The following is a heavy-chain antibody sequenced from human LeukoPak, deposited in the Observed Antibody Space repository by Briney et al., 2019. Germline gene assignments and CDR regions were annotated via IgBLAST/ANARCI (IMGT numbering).Heavy chain of an antibody. J-gene: IGHJ4*02. D-gene: IGHD3-10*01. CDR3: ARGESRYQLPY. CDR1: GGTFSSYA. V-gene: IGHV1-2*02. Sequence: GASVKVSCKASGGTFSSYAISWVRQAPGQGLGWMGWINPNSGGTNYAQRFQGRVTMTRDTSISTAYMELSRLRSDDKAVYYCARGESRYQLPYWGQGTLVTVSS. CDR2: INPNSGGT.